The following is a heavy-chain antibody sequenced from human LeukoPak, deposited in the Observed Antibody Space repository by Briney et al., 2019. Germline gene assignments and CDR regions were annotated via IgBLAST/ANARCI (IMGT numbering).Heavy chain of an antibody. CDR2: ISAYNGNT. CDR1: GYTFTSYG. D-gene: IGHD2-15*01. J-gene: IGHJ2*01. CDR3: ARDPLGYCSGGSCHPTWYFDL. V-gene: IGHV1-18*01. Sequence: GASVKVSCKASGYTFTSYGISWVRQAPGQGLEWMGWISAYNGNTNYAQKLQGRVTMTTDTSTSTAYMELRSLRSDDTAVYYCARDPLGYCSGGSCHPTWYFDLWGRGTLVTVSS.